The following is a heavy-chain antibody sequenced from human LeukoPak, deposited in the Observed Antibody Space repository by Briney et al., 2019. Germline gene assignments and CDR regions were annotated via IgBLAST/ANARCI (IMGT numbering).Heavy chain of an antibody. CDR1: GYSFTSYW. D-gene: IGHD3-10*01. CDR3: ARRDGIYGSGSHAFDI. J-gene: IGHJ3*02. CDR2: IYPGDSYT. Sequence: GESLKISCKGFGYSFTSYWIGWVRQMPGKGLEWVGIIYPGDSYTRYSPSFQGQVTISAGKSINTAFLPWSRLKASDTDVYYCARRDGIYGSGSHAFDIWGQGTMVTVSS. V-gene: IGHV5-51*01.